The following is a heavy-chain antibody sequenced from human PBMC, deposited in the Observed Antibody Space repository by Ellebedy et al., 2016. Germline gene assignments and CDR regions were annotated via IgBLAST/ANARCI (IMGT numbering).Heavy chain of an antibody. D-gene: IGHD3-22*01. CDR2: INPNSGGT. CDR3: ARVRITMIVVVHLDY. Sequence: ASVKVSXXASGYTFTAYYMHWVRQAPGQGLEWMGWINPNSGGTNYAQKFQGRVTMTRDTSISTAYMELSRLRSDDTAVYYCARVRITMIVVVHLDYWGQGTLVTVSS. CDR1: GYTFTAYY. J-gene: IGHJ4*02. V-gene: IGHV1-2*02.